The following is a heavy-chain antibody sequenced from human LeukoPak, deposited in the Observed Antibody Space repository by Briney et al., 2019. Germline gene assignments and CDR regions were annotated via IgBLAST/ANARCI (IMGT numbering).Heavy chain of an antibody. CDR2: MNPKSGNT. D-gene: IGHD4/OR15-4a*01. J-gene: IGHJ4*02. V-gene: IGHV1-8*01. CDR1: GYTFSTCD. CDR3: ARVLGSISH. Sequence: ASVNVSFKASGYTFSTCDINWVRQAPGQGLEWMGWMNPKSGNTGFADKFQGRVTMTRDTSISTAYMELSSLTSEDTAVYYCARVLGSISHWGQGTLVTVSS.